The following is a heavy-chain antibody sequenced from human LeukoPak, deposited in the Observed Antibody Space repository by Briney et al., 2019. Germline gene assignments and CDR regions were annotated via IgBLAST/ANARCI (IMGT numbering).Heavy chain of an antibody. CDR1: GGTFSSYA. Sequence: GASVKVSCKASGGTFSSYAISWVRQAPGQGLEWMGRIIPILGIANYAQKFRGRVTITADKSTSTAYMELSSLRSEDTAVYYCARTDDILTGYSGYWGQGTLVTVSS. D-gene: IGHD3-9*01. CDR2: IIPILGIA. J-gene: IGHJ4*02. V-gene: IGHV1-69*04. CDR3: ARTDDILTGYSGY.